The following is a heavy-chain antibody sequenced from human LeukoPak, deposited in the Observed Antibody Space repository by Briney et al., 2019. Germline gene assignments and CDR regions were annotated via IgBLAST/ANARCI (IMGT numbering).Heavy chain of an antibody. V-gene: IGHV3-7*01. Sequence: GGSLRLSCAASGFTFSTYWMTWVRQAPGKGLEGVANIKQDGGEKFYVDSVTGRFTISRDNAKNSLYLQMDRLRAEDTAVYYCARDHYHGVGWFDPWGQGTLVTVSS. CDR2: IKQDGGEK. CDR1: GFTFSTYW. CDR3: ARDHYHGVGWFDP. J-gene: IGHJ5*02. D-gene: IGHD3-10*01.